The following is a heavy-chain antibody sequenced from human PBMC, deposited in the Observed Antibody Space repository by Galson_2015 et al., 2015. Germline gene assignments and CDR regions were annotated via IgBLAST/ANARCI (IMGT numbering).Heavy chain of an antibody. CDR1: GYTFTSYY. Sequence: SVKVSCKASGYTFTSYYMHWVRQAPGQGLEWMGIINPSGGSTSYAQKFQGRVTMTRDTSTSTVYMELSSLRSEDTAVYYCACLEMATMGGSHWGHGTLVTVSS. V-gene: IGHV1-46*01. D-gene: IGHD5-24*01. J-gene: IGHJ4*01. CDR3: ACLEMATMGGSH. CDR2: INPSGGST.